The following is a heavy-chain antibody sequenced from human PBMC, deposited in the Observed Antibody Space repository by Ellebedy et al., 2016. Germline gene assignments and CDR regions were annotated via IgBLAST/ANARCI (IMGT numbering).Heavy chain of an antibody. CDR2: IYYSGST. D-gene: IGHD3-10*01. CDR1: GGSISSYY. J-gene: IGHJ4*02. Sequence: SETLSLXXTVSGGSISSYYWSWIRQPPGKGLEWIGYIYYSGSTNYNPSLKSRVTMSVDTSKNQFSLKLSSVTAADTAVYYCARDLRSPGGSGSYARYWGQGTLVTVSS. V-gene: IGHV4-59*12. CDR3: ARDLRSPGGSGSYARY.